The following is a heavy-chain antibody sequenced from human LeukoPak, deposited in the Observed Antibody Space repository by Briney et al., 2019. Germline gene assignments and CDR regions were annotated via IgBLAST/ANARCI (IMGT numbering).Heavy chain of an antibody. V-gene: IGHV4-39*01. J-gene: IGHJ4*02. CDR1: GDSISSRSYY. CDR2: MYFGGTK. D-gene: IGHD4-17*01. CDR3: AGQTVNKSSLDY. Sequence: SETLSLTCTVSGDSISSRSYYWGWICQPPGKGLEWIGSMYFGGTKDYNPSLKSRVTISVDTPKTQFSLKLSSVTAADTAVYYCAGQTVNKSSLDYWGQGTLVTVSS.